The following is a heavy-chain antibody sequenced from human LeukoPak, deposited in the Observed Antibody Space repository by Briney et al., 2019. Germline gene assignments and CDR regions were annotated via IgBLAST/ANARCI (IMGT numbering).Heavy chain of an antibody. V-gene: IGHV4-34*01. Sequence: PSETLSLTCVVYGGSSSGFYWTWIRQTPGKGLEWIGKINVGGGTNYNPSLKSRVTMSLDTSKNQFSLKLSSVTAADTAVYYCARDRAGGLRFVEWLSAFDYWGQGTLVTVSS. CDR2: INVGGGT. CDR1: GGSSSGFY. CDR3: ARDRAGGLRFVEWLSAFDY. D-gene: IGHD3-3*01. J-gene: IGHJ4*02.